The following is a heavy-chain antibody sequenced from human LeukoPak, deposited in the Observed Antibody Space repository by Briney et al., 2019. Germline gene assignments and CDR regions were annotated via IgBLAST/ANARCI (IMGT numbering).Heavy chain of an antibody. D-gene: IGHD5-18*01. V-gene: IGHV4-4*07. CDR2: IYTSGST. CDR3: ARDGGYSLYNWFDH. J-gene: IGHJ5*02. CDR1: GGSISSYY. Sequence: SETLSLTCIVSGGSISSYYWSWIRQPAGKGLEWIGRIYTSGSTNYNPSLKSRVTMSVDTSKNQFSLKLSSVTAADTAVYYCARDGGYSLYNWFDHWGQGTLVTVSS.